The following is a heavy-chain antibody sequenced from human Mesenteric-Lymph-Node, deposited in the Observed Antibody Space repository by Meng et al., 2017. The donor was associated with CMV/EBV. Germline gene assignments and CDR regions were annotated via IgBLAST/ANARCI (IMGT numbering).Heavy chain of an antibody. CDR3: AHSRHRKISGLTFDP. D-gene: IGHD1-14*01. CDR1: GFSLSTSGVG. CDR2: IYWNDDK. J-gene: IGHJ5*02. V-gene: IGHV2-5*01. Sequence: SGPTLVKPTQTLTLTCTFSGFSLSTSGVGVGWIRQPPGKALEWLALIYWNDDKRYSPSLKSRLTITKDTSKNQVVLIMTNMDPVDTATYYCAHSRHRKISGLTFDPWGQGTLVTVSS.